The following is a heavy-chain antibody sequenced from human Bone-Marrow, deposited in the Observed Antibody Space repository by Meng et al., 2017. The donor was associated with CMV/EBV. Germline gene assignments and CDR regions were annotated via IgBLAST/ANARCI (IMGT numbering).Heavy chain of an antibody. CDR2: IKQDGSEK. J-gene: IGHJ4*02. CDR3: ARGLDRGTPYYFDY. V-gene: IGHV3-7*01. CDR1: GFTFSSYW. Sequence: GESLKISCAASGFTFSSYWMSWVRQAPGKGLEWVANIKQDGSEKYYADSVKGRFTISRDNSKNTLYLQMNSLRAEDTAVYYCARGLDRGTPYYFDYWGQGTLVTVSS. D-gene: IGHD3-10*01.